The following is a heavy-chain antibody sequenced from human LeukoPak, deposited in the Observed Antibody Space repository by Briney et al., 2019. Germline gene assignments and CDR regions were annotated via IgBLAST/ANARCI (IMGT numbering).Heavy chain of an antibody. Sequence: GGSLRLSCAASGFTFSSYGMHWVRQAPGKGLEWVAFIRYDGSNKYYADSVKGRFTISRDNSKNTLYLQMNSLRAEDTAVYYCARAGYSSSRKTNWFDPWGQGTLVTVSS. CDR1: GFTFSSYG. CDR2: IRYDGSNK. CDR3: ARAGYSSSRKTNWFDP. V-gene: IGHV3-30*02. D-gene: IGHD6-13*01. J-gene: IGHJ5*02.